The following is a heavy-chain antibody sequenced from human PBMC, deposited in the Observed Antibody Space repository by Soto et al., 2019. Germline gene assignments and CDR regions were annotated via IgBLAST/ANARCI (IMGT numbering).Heavy chain of an antibody. CDR3: ARDTDYFHSRDYHWFDP. D-gene: IGHD3-22*01. V-gene: IGHV1-69*14. Sequence: QDQLVQSGAEVKKPGSSVKVSCKASGGSFSSYAIHWVRQAPGQGLEWMGEITPVFGTADYAQKFQGRIRITADTSGGGVSMELSSLKFDDTAAYFCARDTDYFHSRDYHWFDPWGQGTLVTVSS. CDR2: ITPVFGTA. J-gene: IGHJ5*02. CDR1: GGSFSSYA.